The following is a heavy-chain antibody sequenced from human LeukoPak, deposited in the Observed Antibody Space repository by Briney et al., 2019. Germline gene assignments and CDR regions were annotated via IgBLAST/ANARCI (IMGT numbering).Heavy chain of an antibody. CDR1: GGSISSYY. J-gene: IGHJ4*02. V-gene: IGHV4-4*07. CDR3: AYMKGSSWYYFDY. Sequence: SETLSLTCTVSGGSISSYYWSWIRQPAGKGLEWIGSIYTSGSTDYNPSLKSRVTISVDKSKNQFSLKLSSVTAADTAVYYCAYMKGSSWYYFDYWGQGTLVTVSS. D-gene: IGHD6-13*01. CDR2: IYTSGST.